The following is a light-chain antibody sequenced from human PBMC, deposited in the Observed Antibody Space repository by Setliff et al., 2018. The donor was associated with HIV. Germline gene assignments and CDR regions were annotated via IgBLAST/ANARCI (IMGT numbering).Light chain of an antibody. CDR3: SSYTSSSTLNYV. Sequence: QSALTQPASVSGSPGQSITISCTGTSSDVGGYNYVSWYQQHPGKAPKLMIYDVSSRPSGVSNRFSGSKSGNTASLTISGLQAEDEADYYCSSYTSSSTLNYVFGTGTKVTVL. J-gene: IGLJ1*01. CDR1: SSDVGGYNY. V-gene: IGLV2-14*03. CDR2: DVS.